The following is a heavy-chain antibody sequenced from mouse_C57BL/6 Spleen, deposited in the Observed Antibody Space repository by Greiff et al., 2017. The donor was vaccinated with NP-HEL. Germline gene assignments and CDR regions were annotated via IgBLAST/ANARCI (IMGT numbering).Heavy chain of an antibody. CDR3: ARQMGYGSSYFDY. CDR2: ISGGGGNT. Sequence: VQLKESGGGLVKPGGSLKLSCAASGFTFSSYTMSWVRQTPEKRLEWVATISGGGGNTYYPDSVKGRFTISRDNAKNTLYLQMSSLRSEDTALYYCARQMGYGSSYFDYWGQGTTLTVSS. D-gene: IGHD1-1*01. CDR1: GFTFSSYT. V-gene: IGHV5-9*01. J-gene: IGHJ2*01.